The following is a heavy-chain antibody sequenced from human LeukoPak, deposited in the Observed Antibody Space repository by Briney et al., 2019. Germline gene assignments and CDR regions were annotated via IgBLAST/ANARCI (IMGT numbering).Heavy chain of an antibody. CDR1: GFTFSTYW. CDR3: ARDSAGNDY. Sequence: GGSLRLSCAASGFTFSTYWMSWVRQAPGKGLEWVANITQDGSEKYYVDSVKGRFTISRDNAKNSLYLQMSSLRAEDTAMYYCARDSAGNDYWGQGTLVTVSS. J-gene: IGHJ4*02. V-gene: IGHV3-7*01. D-gene: IGHD6-13*01. CDR2: ITQDGSEK.